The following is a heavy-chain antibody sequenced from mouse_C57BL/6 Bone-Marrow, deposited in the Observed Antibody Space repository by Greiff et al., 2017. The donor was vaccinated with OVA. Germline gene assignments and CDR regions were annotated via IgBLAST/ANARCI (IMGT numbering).Heavy chain of an antibody. J-gene: IGHJ2*01. CDR3: ARGLYDGYYFDY. CDR1: GYTFTDYN. V-gene: IGHV1-22*01. CDR2: INPNNGGT. Sequence: EVKLMESGPELVKPGASVKMSCKASGYTFTDYNMHWVKQSHGKSLEWIGYINPNNGGTSYNQKFKGKATLTVNKSSSTAYMELRSLTSEDSAVYYCARGLYDGYYFDYWGQGTTLTVSS. D-gene: IGHD2-12*01.